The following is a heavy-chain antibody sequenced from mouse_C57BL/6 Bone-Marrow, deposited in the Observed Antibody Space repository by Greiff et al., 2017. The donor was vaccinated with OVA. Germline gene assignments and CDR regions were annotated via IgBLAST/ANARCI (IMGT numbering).Heavy chain of an antibody. Sequence: DVHLVESGGDLVKPGGSLKLSCAASGFTFSSYGMSWVRQTPDKRLEWVATISSGGSYTYYPDSVKGRFTISRDNAKNTLYLQMSSLKSEDTAMYYCARQVHGSSLWYFDVWGTGTTVTVSS. D-gene: IGHD1-1*01. CDR2: ISSGGSYT. CDR3: ARQVHGSSLWYFDV. V-gene: IGHV5-6*01. CDR1: GFTFSSYG. J-gene: IGHJ1*03.